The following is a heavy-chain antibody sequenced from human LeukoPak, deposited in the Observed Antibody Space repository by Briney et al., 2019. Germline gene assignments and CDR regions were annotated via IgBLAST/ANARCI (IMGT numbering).Heavy chain of an antibody. J-gene: IGHJ4*02. Sequence: SETLSLTCTVSGDSVSSGSYYWSWIRQPPGKGLEWIGYIYYSGSTNYNPSLKGRVTISVDTSKNPFSLKLSSVTAADTAVYYCARGDYDILTGYPNYYFDYWGQGTLVTVSS. CDR3: ARGDYDILTGYPNYYFDY. CDR1: GDSVSSGSYY. V-gene: IGHV4-61*01. CDR2: IYYSGST. D-gene: IGHD3-9*01.